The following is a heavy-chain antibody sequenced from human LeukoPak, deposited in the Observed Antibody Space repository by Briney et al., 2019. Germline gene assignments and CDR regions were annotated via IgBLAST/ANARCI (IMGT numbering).Heavy chain of an antibody. J-gene: IGHJ4*02. CDR2: ISAYNGNT. D-gene: IGHD3-22*01. CDR3: ARASPAPKYYYDSSGYPRIGDY. Sequence: ASVKVCCKASGYTFTSYGISWVRQAPGQGLEWMGWISAYNGNTNYAQKLQGRVTMTTDTSTSTAYMELRSLRSDDTAVYYCARASPAPKYYYDSSGYPRIGDYWGQGTLVTVSS. V-gene: IGHV1-18*01. CDR1: GYTFTSYG.